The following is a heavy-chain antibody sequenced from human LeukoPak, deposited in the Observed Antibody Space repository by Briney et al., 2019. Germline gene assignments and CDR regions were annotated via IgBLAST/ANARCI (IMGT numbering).Heavy chain of an antibody. CDR1: GGSFSGYY. J-gene: IGHJ5*02. D-gene: IGHD2-15*01. V-gene: IGHV4-34*01. CDR3: VSPRSKRIDP. CDR2: IHTGGGT. Sequence: QPSETLSLTCAVNGGSFSGYYWVWIRQAPGQGLEWIGEIHTGGGTNYNPSLKSRLTISVDTSKNQFSLSLSSVTAADTAVHYCVSPRSKRIDPWGQGILVTVSS.